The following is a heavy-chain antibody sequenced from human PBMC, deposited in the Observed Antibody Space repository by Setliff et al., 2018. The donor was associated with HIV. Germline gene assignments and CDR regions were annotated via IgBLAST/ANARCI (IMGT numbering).Heavy chain of an antibody. CDR1: GFNLKNAW. Sequence: GGSLRLSCAASGFNLKNAWMTWVRQAPGRGLEWVAVISYDGSNKYYADSVKGRFTISRDNSKNTLYLQMNSLRAEDTAVYYCARAYYDSVWGSHRYRFYYFDYWGQGSLVTVSS. D-gene: IGHD3-16*02. J-gene: IGHJ4*02. V-gene: IGHV3-30*03. CDR3: ARAYYDSVWGSHRYRFYYFDY. CDR2: ISYDGSNK.